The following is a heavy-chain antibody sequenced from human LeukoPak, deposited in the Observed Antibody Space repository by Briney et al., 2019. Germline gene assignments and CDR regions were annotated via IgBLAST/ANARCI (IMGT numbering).Heavy chain of an antibody. CDR2: IYDSGTT. J-gene: IGHJ4*02. Sequence: PSETLSLTCTVSGGPTSSYYWSWIRQPPGKGLEWIVFIYDSGTTYYNPSLKSRVTISVDTSKNQFSLKLSSVTAADTAMYYCALYSSSSDYWGQGTLVTVSS. CDR1: GGPTSSYY. D-gene: IGHD6-6*01. CDR3: ALYSSSSDY. V-gene: IGHV4-59*01.